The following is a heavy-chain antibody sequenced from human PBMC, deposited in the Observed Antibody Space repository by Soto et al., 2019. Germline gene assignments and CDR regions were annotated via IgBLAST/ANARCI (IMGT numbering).Heavy chain of an antibody. D-gene: IGHD3-22*01. CDR2: IIPIFGTA. Sequence: QVQLVQSGAEVKKPGSSVKVSCKASGGTFSSYAISWVRQAPGQGLEWMGGIIPIFGTANYAQKFQGRVTIAADESTSTAYMELSSLRSEDTAVYYCARDRSYYDSSGVYFDLWGRGTLVTVSS. CDR1: GGTFSSYA. V-gene: IGHV1-69*01. CDR3: ARDRSYYDSSGVYFDL. J-gene: IGHJ2*01.